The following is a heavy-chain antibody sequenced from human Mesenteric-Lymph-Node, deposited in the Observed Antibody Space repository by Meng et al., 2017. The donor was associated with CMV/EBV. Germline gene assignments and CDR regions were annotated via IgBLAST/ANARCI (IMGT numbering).Heavy chain of an antibody. J-gene: IGHJ4*02. Sequence: GESLKISCEVSESTVSGSYMSWVRQAPGKGLEWVSVIYSGGNTYYADSVKGRFTISRDNSKNTLYLQMNSLRAEDTAVYYCAKVTAAAAFDYWGQGTLVTVSS. CDR3: AKVTAAAAFDY. CDR2: IYSGGNT. D-gene: IGHD6-13*01. V-gene: IGHV3-53*01. CDR1: ESTVSGSY.